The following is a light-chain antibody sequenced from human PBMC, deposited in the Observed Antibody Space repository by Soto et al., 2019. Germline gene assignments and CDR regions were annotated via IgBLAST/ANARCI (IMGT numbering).Light chain of an antibody. J-gene: IGKJ1*01. CDR1: QSISTY. CDR2: DAS. V-gene: IGKV3-11*01. Sequence: EIVLTQSPATLSLSPGERATLSCRASQSISTYLAWYQQKPGQAPRLLIYDASNRATGIPARFSGRGSGTDFTLTISRLEPEDFAVYHCQQYNNWPRAFGQGTKVDI. CDR3: QQYNNWPRA.